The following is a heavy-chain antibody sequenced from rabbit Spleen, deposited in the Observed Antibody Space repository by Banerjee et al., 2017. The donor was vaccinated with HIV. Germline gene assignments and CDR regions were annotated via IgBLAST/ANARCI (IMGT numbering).Heavy chain of an antibody. V-gene: IGHV1S7*01. J-gene: IGHJ3*01. CDR2: IDPVFGSA. Sequence: QLVESGGGLVQPGGSLTLTCTASGFSISSYYMNWVRQAPGKGLEWIGYIDPVFGSAYYASWVNGRFSISRENPQNTVSLQLNSLTAADTATYFCARGGGLWGQGTLVTVS. CDR3: ARGGGL. CDR1: GFSISSYY.